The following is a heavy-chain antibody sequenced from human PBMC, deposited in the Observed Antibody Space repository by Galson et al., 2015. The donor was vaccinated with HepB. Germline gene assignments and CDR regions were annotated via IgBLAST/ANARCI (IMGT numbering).Heavy chain of an antibody. J-gene: IGHJ4*02. CDR1: GYTFAYG. Sequence: SVKVSCKASGYTFAYGVTWVRQAPGQGLECMGWISGYNGYTKSAEKFQGRVTMTTDTSTNTAYMELRSLTSDDTAVYYCARGRTTVWSFDFWGQGTLVTVSS. CDR3: ARGRTTVWSFDF. V-gene: IGHV1-18*01. D-gene: IGHD2-2*01. CDR2: ISGYNGYT.